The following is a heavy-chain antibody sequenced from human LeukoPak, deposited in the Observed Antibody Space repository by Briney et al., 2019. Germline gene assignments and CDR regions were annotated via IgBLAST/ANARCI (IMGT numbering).Heavy chain of an antibody. J-gene: IGHJ4*02. Sequence: SETLSLTCTVSGGSISSSSYYWGWIRQPPGKGLEWIGSIYYSGSTYYNPSLKSRVTISVDTSKNQFSLKLSSVTAADTAVYYCARRPRLYSSGWSQTYYFDYWGQGTLVTVSS. V-gene: IGHV4-39*01. D-gene: IGHD6-19*01. CDR1: GGSISSSSYY. CDR2: IYYSGST. CDR3: ARRPRLYSSGWSQTYYFDY.